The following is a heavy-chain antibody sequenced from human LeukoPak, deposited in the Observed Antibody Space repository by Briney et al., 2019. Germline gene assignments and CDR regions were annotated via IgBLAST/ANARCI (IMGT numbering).Heavy chain of an antibody. J-gene: IGHJ4*02. Sequence: PSETLSLTCTVSGGSISSGGYYWSWIRQHPGKGLEWIGYIYYSGSTYYNPSLKSRVTISVDTSKNQFSLKLSSVTAADAAVYYCASAPIFAAYYSFDYWGQGTLVTVSS. CDR3: ASAPIFAAYYSFDY. CDR1: GGSISSGGYY. D-gene: IGHD2-21*01. CDR2: IYYSGST. V-gene: IGHV4-31*03.